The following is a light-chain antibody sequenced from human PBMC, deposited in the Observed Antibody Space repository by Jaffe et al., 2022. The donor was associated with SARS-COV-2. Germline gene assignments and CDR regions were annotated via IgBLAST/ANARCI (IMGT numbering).Light chain of an antibody. CDR2: SNN. Sequence: QSVLTQSPSASGTPGQRVTISCSGSTSNIGSNIVNWYQQLPGMAPKLLIHSNNQRPSGVPDRFSASKSGTSASLAISGLQSEDEADYYCAAWDDSLNGVVFGGGTKLTVL. CDR3: AAWDDSLNGVV. V-gene: IGLV1-44*01. J-gene: IGLJ2*01. CDR1: TSNIGSNI.